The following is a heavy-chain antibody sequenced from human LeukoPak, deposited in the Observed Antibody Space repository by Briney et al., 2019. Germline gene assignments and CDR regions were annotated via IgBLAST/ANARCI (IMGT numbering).Heavy chain of an antibody. J-gene: IGHJ3*02. V-gene: IGHV4-59*08. Sequence: SETLSLTCTVSGGSISSYYWSWIRQPPGKGLEWIGYIYYSGSTNSNPSLKSRVTISVDTSKNQFSLKLSSVTAAATAVYYCARPPHLLWYGGAFDIWGQGTMVTVSS. CDR3: ARPPHLLWYGGAFDI. D-gene: IGHD3-10*01. CDR2: IYYSGST. CDR1: GGSISSYY.